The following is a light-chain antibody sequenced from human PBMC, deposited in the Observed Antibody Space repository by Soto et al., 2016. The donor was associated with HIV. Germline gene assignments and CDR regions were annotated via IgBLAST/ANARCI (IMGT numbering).Light chain of an antibody. CDR2: ENT. CDR1: NIGRKG. V-gene: IGLV3-21*04. CDR3: QVWDSSSDQTV. J-gene: IGLJ3*02. Sequence: SYELTQPPSVSVAPGKTATLTCGGDNIGRKGAHWYQQKPGQAPALVIYENTYRPSGISERFSGSKSGNMATLTISRVEAGDEADYFCQVWDSSSDQTVFGGGTKVDRP.